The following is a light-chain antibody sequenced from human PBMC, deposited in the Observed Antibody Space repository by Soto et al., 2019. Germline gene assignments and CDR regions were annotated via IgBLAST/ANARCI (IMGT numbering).Light chain of an antibody. J-gene: IGKJ1*01. CDR2: HAS. CDR3: QHYNSYPWT. Sequence: IQMTQSPSTLSASIGDRVTITCRASQTINNWSAWDQQKPWKAPNLLIYHASNVETGAPSRFSGSAFGTEFSLSISILKPEDFATYYCQHYNSYPWTCGQGTKVEIK. V-gene: IGKV1-5*01. CDR1: QTINNW.